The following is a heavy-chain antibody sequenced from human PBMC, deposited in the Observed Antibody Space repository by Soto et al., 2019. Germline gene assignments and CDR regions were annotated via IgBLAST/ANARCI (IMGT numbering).Heavy chain of an antibody. D-gene: IGHD3-22*01. CDR3: ARGRGYYDSSGYRAEYFDY. CDR2: ISSSSSYI. J-gene: IGHJ4*02. CDR1: GFTFSSYI. V-gene: IGHV3-21*01. Sequence: GGSLRLSCAASGFTFSSYIMNWVRQAPGKGLEWVSSISSSSSYIYYADSVKGRFTISRDNAKNSLYLQMNSLRAEDTAVYYCARGRGYYDSSGYRAEYFDYWGQGTLVTVSS.